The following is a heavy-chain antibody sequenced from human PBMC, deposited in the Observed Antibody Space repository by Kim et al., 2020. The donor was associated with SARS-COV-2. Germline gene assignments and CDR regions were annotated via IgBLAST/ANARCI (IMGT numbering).Heavy chain of an antibody. CDR3: GRGRVTMLRGIRKRGGIDV. Sequence: SETLSLTCAVYGGSFSGYYWSWIRQPPGKGLEWIGETNHSGSTNYNPSLKSRVTISVDTSKNQFSLKLSSVTAADTAVYYCGRGRVTMLRGIRKRGGIDVWGQGTTVTVSS. D-gene: IGHD3-10*01. CDR2: TNHSGST. CDR1: GGSFSGYY. J-gene: IGHJ6*02. V-gene: IGHV4-34*01.